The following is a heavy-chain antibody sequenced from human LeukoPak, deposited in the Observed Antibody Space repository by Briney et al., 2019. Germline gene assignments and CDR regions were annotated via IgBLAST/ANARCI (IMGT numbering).Heavy chain of an antibody. CDR2: IYYSGST. D-gene: IGHD3-10*01. CDR1: GGSISSGGYY. Sequence: PSETLSLTCTVSGGSISSGGYYWSWIRQHPGKGLEWIGYIYYSGSTYYNPSLKSRVTISVDTSKNQFSLKLSSVTAADTAVYYCAREPSMVRGVLGGMDVWGQGTTVTVSS. CDR3: AREPSMVRGVLGGMDV. V-gene: IGHV4-31*03. J-gene: IGHJ6*02.